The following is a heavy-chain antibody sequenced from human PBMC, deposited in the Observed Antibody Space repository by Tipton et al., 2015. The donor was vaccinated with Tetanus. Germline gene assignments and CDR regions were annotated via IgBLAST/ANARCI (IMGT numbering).Heavy chain of an antibody. D-gene: IGHD3-10*01. V-gene: IGHV4-31*03. CDR3: ARDQGRGALGLNGLGS. CDR2: IYFSGST. CDR1: GGSLSRGGYY. J-gene: IGHJ4*02. Sequence: TLSLTCTVSGGSLSRGGYYWTWIRQHPGKGLEWIGDIYFSGSTYYNPSLKSRVTISVDTSKNQFSLRLNSVTAADTAVYYCARDQGRGALGLNGLGSWGQGTLGTVS.